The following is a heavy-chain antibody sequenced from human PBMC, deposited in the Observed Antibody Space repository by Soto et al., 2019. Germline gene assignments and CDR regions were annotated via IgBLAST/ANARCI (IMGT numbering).Heavy chain of an antibody. CDR1: GFTFSSYA. J-gene: IGHJ6*03. Sequence: PGGSLRLSCAASGFTFSSYAMSWVRQAPGKGLEWVSAISGSGGTTYYADSVKGRFSISRDNSKNTVYLQMSGLRAEDTAVYYCAKDGGVSSWKYCSGGSCYYYYMDVWGKGTTVTVAS. D-gene: IGHD2-15*01. CDR2: ISGSGGTT. CDR3: AKDGGVSSWKYCSGGSCYYYYMDV. V-gene: IGHV3-23*01.